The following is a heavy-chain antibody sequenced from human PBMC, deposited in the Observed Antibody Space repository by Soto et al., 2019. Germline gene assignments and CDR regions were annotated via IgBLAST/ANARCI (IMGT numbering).Heavy chain of an antibody. V-gene: IGHV3-23*01. D-gene: IGHD1-1*01. Sequence: EVQLLESGGGLVQPGGSLRLSCAASGFTFSNYAMSWVRQAPGKGLQRASGLSGSGDTTYYADSVQGRFTIPRDNSKNAVYMKLNSMRAEDTAVYYCAKIGGLERPFLPFDIWGQGTMVTVSS. J-gene: IGHJ3*02. CDR1: GFTFSNYA. CDR2: LSGSGDTT. CDR3: AKIGGLERPFLPFDI.